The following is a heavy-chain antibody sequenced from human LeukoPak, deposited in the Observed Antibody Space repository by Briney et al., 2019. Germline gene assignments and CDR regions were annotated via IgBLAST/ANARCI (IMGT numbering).Heavy chain of an antibody. V-gene: IGHV4-4*02. Sequence: SETLSLTCAVSGGSISSSNWWSWVRQPPGKGLEWIGEIYHSGSTNYNPSLKSRVTISVDKSKNQFSLKLSSVTAADTAVYYCARSRGYCSGGSCYEFDYWGQGTLVTVSS. CDR2: IYHSGST. D-gene: IGHD2-15*01. CDR3: ARSRGYCSGGSCYEFDY. J-gene: IGHJ4*02. CDR1: GGSISSSNW.